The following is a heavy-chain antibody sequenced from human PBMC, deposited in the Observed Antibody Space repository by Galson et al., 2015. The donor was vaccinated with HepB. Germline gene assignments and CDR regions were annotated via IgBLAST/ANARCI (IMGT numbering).Heavy chain of an antibody. V-gene: IGHV3-33*01. J-gene: IGHJ4*02. CDR2: IWFDGRNA. D-gene: IGHD3-3*01. CDR1: GFSVTNYS. CDR3: ARQRSDFWNGYDY. Sequence: SLRLSCAASGFSVTNYSMHWVRRAPGKGLEWVAFIWFDGRNANYVGSVKGRFTISRDSSQNTLYLQMHNLRGDDSAVYYCARQRSDFWNGYDYWGPGTVVTVSS.